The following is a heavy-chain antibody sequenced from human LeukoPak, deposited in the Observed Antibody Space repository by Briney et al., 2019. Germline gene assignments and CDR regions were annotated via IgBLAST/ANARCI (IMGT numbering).Heavy chain of an antibody. J-gene: IGHJ4*02. Sequence: PSETLSLTCAAYGGSLSDYYWSWIRQAPGKGLEWIGEIGHDGSTNYNPSLKRRATISRDTSKNHFSLNLRSVTAADTAVYSCARGNRAGYIFDYWGQGTLVTVSS. CDR2: IGHDGST. V-gene: IGHV4-34*01. CDR1: GGSLSDYY. D-gene: IGHD5-24*01. CDR3: ARGNRAGYIFDY.